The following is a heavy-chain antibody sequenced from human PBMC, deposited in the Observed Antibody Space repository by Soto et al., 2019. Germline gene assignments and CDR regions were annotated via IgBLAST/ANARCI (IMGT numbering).Heavy chain of an antibody. J-gene: IGHJ6*02. D-gene: IGHD3-10*01. Sequence: EASVKVSCKASGYTFTGYYMHWVRQAPGQGLEWMGWINPNSGGTNYAQKFQGWVTMTRDTSISTAYMELSRPRSDDTAVYYCARELRVRGVSRNYGMDVWGQGTTVTVSS. CDR3: ARELRVRGVSRNYGMDV. CDR1: GYTFTGYY. CDR2: INPNSGGT. V-gene: IGHV1-2*04.